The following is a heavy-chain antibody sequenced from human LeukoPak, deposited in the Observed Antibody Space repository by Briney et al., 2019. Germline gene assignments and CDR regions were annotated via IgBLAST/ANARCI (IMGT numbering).Heavy chain of an antibody. J-gene: IGHJ4*02. V-gene: IGHV4-39*01. CDR3: ARRGIYSGSYCRFDY. Sequence: SETLSLTCTVSGGSISSSSYYWGWIRQPPGKGLEWIGSIYYSGSTYYNPSLKSRVTISVDTSKNQFSLKLSSVTAADTAVYYCARRGIYSGSYCRFDYWGQGTLVTVSS. CDR1: GGSISSSSYY. CDR2: IYYSGST. D-gene: IGHD1-26*01.